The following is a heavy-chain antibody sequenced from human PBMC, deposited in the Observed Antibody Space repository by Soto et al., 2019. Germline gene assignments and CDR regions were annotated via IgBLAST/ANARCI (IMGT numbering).Heavy chain of an antibody. CDR3: AHTLFRIDDSSATWFDP. V-gene: IGHV2-5*02. Sequence: QITLKESGPTLVKPTQTLTLTCTFSGFSLSTSGVGVGWIRQPPGKALEWLALIYWDDDKRYSPSLKSRLTITKDTSENQVVLTMTNMDPVDTATYYCAHTLFRIDDSSATWFDPWGQGTLVTVSS. J-gene: IGHJ5*02. CDR1: GFSLSTSGVG. CDR2: IYWDDDK. D-gene: IGHD3-22*01.